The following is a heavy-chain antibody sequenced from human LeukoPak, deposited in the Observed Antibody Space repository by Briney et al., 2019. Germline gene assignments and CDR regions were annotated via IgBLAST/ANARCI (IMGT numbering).Heavy chain of an antibody. Sequence: PGGSLRLSCAASGFTVSTNYMSWVRQAPGKKLEWVSDIYSDGSTFYADSVKGRFTISRDNSKNTVNLQMGSLRIEDTAVYHCARMTLYGSGTVDWGQGILVTVSS. CDR2: IYSDGST. CDR1: GFTVSTNY. J-gene: IGHJ4*02. CDR3: ARMTLYGSGTVD. D-gene: IGHD3-10*01. V-gene: IGHV3-53*05.